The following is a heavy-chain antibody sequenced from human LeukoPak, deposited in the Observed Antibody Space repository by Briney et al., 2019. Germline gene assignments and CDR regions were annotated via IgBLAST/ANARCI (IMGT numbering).Heavy chain of an antibody. CDR2: FDPEDGQT. Sequence: GSSVKVSCQVSGYTLTELSMHWVRQAPGKRLEWVGGFDPEDGQTIYGQKFQGRVTMTEDTSTDTAYMELSSLRSEDTAVYYCATAANTYYDFWSGYIGWGQGTLVTVSS. V-gene: IGHV1-24*01. CDR3: ATAANTYYDFWSGYIG. J-gene: IGHJ4*02. CDR1: GYTLTELS. D-gene: IGHD3-3*01.